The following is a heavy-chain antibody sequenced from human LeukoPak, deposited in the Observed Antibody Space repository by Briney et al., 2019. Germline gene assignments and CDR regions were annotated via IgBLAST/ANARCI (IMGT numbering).Heavy chain of an antibody. V-gene: IGHV3-23*01. CDR1: GFTFSSYA. CDR2: ISGSGGNT. CDR3: AKDSGDYDSSGYYFGAY. D-gene: IGHD3-22*01. J-gene: IGHJ4*02. Sequence: GGSQRLSCAASGFTFSSYAMSWVRQAPGKGLEWVSSISGSGGNTYYADSVKGRFTISRDNSKNTLYLQMNSLRAEDTAVYYCAKDSGDYDSSGYYFGAYWGQGTLVTVSS.